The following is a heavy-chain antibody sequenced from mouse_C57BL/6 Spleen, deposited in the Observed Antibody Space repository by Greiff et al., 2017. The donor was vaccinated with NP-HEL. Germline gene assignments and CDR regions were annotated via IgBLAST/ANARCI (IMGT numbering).Heavy chain of an antibody. Sequence: KLMESGGDLVPPFFSLTLSFSSSLFTFSSYGMSWVRQTPDKRLEWVATISSGGSYTYYPDSVKGRFTISRDNAKNTLYLQMSSLKSEDTAMYYCARHRDYDYWGQGTTLTVSS. J-gene: IGHJ2*01. CDR3: ARHRDYDY. D-gene: IGHD2-4*01. V-gene: IGHV5-6*02. CDR1: LFTFSSYG. CDR2: ISSGGSYT.